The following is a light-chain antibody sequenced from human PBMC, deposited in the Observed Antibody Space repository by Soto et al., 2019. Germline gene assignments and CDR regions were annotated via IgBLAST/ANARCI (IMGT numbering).Light chain of an antibody. Sequence: QSGLTQPRAVSGSPGQAVTISCTGTSSDVGGYNDVSWYQQYPGKAPKLMIYDVSKRPSGVPDRFSGSKSGNTASLTVSGLQADDEAEYYCCSYAGSVIFGGGTKVTVL. CDR1: SSDVGGYND. V-gene: IGLV2-11*01. CDR2: DVS. CDR3: CSYAGSVI. J-gene: IGLJ2*01.